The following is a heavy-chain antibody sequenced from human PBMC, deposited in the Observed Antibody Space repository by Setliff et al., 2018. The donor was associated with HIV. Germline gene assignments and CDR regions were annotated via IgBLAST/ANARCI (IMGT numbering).Heavy chain of an antibody. CDR2: IIPIFGTA. CDR1: GGTFSSYT. CDR3: ARAPPYSTGWGLDY. J-gene: IGHJ4*02. D-gene: IGHD6-19*01. Sequence: GASVKVSCKASGGTFSSYTITWVRQAPGQGLEWMGGIIPIFGTANYAQKFQGRVTMTADESTSTAYMELTYLTSEDTAVYYCARAPPYSTGWGLDYWGQGTLVTVSS. V-gene: IGHV1-69*13.